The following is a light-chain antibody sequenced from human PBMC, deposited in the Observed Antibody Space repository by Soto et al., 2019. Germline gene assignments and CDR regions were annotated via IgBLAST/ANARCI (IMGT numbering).Light chain of an antibody. V-gene: IGKV3-15*01. CDR3: QQYNNWPLT. Sequence: EIVMTQSPATLSLSPGDRATLSCMASQSVSSDLAWYQQKPGQAPRLLIYGASTRATGIPARFSGSGSGTEFTLTISSLQSEDFAVYYCQQYNNWPLTFGGGTKVDIK. CDR2: GAS. CDR1: QSVSSD. J-gene: IGKJ4*01.